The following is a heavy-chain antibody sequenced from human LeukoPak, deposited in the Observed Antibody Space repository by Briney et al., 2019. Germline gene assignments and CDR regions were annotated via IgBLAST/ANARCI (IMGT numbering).Heavy chain of an antibody. V-gene: IGHV3-23*01. J-gene: IGHJ4*02. Sequence: PGGSLRLSCAASGFTFSSYAMSWVRQAPRKGLEWVSVISGIGGSTYYADSGKGRFTISRDNSKNTLYLQMKSLRAEDTAVYYCAKDVGRYGDYSRGDDYWAQGTLVTVSS. CDR2: ISGIGGST. CDR1: GFTFSSYA. D-gene: IGHD4-17*01. CDR3: AKDVGRYGDYSRGDDY.